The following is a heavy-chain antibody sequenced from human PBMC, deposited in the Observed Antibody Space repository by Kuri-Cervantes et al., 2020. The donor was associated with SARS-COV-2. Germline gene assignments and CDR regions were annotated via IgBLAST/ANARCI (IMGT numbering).Heavy chain of an antibody. V-gene: IGHV1-46*01. CDR1: GYTFTSYY. J-gene: IGHJ4*02. CDR2: INPSGGST. CDR3: ASLGVGCSGGSCWQGFDY. Sequence: ASVKVSCKASGYTFTSYYMHWVRQAPGQGLEWMGIINPSGGSTSYAQKFQGRVTMTRDTSTSTVYMELSSLRSEDTAVYYCASLGVGCSGGSCWQGFDYWGQGTLVTVSS. D-gene: IGHD2-15*01.